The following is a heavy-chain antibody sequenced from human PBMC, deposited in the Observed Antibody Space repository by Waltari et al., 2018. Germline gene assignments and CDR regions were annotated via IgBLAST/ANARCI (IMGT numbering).Heavy chain of an antibody. D-gene: IGHD4-4*01. CDR1: GYTFTGYY. CDR3: ARSMTTVTWSYFDY. CDR2: SNPNSGGT. Sequence: QVQRVQSGAEVKKPGASVKVSCKASGYTFTGYYMHWVRRAPGQGLEWLGRSNPNSGGTNDAHKFQGRVTMTRDTSSSTAYMELGRLISDDTAVYYCARSMTTVTWSYFDYWGQGTLVTVSS. V-gene: IGHV1-2*06. J-gene: IGHJ4*02.